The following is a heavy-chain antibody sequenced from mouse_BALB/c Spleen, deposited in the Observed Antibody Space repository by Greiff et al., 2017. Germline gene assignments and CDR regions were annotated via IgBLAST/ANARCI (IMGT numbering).Heavy chain of an antibody. CDR1: GYTFTDYN. V-gene: IGHV1S29*02. CDR2: IYPYNGGT. Sequence: EVQLQQSGPELVKPGASVKISCKASGYTFTDYNMHWVKQSHGKSLEWIGYIYPYNGGTGYNQKFKSKATLTVDNSSSTAYMELRSLTSEDSAVYYCARPYYDYDGGFAYWGQGTLVTVSA. D-gene: IGHD2-4*01. CDR3: ARPYYDYDGGFAY. J-gene: IGHJ3*01.